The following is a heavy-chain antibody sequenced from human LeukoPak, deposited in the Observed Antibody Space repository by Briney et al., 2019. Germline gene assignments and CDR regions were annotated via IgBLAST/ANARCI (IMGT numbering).Heavy chain of an antibody. J-gene: IGHJ4*02. CDR3: AKAADYYDSSGYYPSGTIFDY. CDR2: ISGRGGST. CDR1: GFTFSSYA. D-gene: IGHD3-22*01. Sequence: GGSLRLSCAASGFTFSSYAMSWVRQAPGKGLEWVSAISGRGGSTYYADSVKGRFTISRDNSKNTLYLQMNSLRAEDTAVYYCAKAADYYDSSGYYPSGTIFDYWGQGTLVTVSS. V-gene: IGHV3-23*01.